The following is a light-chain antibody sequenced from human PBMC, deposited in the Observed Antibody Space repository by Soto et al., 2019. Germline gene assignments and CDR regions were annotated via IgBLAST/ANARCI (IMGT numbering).Light chain of an antibody. CDR1: NSDVGSSKY. CDR2: EVS. CDR3: SSFTTSSTRV. V-gene: IGLV2-14*01. J-gene: IGLJ3*02. Sequence: QSALTQPASVSGSPGQSITISCTGTNSDVGSSKYVSWYQQYPGKAPKLMIYEVSNRPSGVSNRFSGSKSGDTASLTISGLQAVDEADYYCSSFTTSSTRVFGGGTKLTVL.